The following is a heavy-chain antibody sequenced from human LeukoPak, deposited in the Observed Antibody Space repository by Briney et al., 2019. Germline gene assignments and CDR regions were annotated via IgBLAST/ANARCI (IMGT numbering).Heavy chain of an antibody. Sequence: PGGPLRLSCAVSGFTFTNAWMNWVRQAPGKGLEWVGRVRAKTDGGTTEYAAPVKGRFSISRDDSTNTVYLQMNSLITEDTAIYYCAADTPVPLAQIDYWGQGALVTVSS. V-gene: IGHV3-15*01. D-gene: IGHD2/OR15-2a*01. CDR3: AADTPVPLAQIDY. J-gene: IGHJ4*02. CDR2: VRAKTDGGTT. CDR1: GFTFTNAW.